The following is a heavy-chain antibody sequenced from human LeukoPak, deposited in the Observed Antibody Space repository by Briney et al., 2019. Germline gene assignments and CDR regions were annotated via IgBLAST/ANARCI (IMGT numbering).Heavy chain of an antibody. CDR3: AIAPWSGSYSRGAFDI. Sequence: ASVTVSCKVSGHTLTELSMHWVRQAPGKGLEWMGGFDPEDGETIYAQKFQGRVTMTEDTSTDTAYMELSSLRSEDTAVYYCAIAPWSGSYSRGAFDIWGQGTMVTVSS. CDR1: GHTLTELS. D-gene: IGHD1-26*01. V-gene: IGHV1-24*01. J-gene: IGHJ3*02. CDR2: FDPEDGET.